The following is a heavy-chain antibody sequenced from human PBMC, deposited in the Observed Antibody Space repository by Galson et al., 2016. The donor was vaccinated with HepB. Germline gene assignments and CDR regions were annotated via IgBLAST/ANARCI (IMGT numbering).Heavy chain of an antibody. D-gene: IGHD6-19*01. CDR3: ARVIPLDSSGWYVRGDGWFDP. CDR1: GFSFRAYY. Sequence: SLRLSCEASGFSFRAYYMSWIRQAPGKGLEWVSYISSDGWNTNYGHSVKGRFTISRDNATNSLYLQMTSLRAEDTALYYCARVIPLDSSGWYVRGDGWFDPWGQGTLVTVSS. J-gene: IGHJ5*02. V-gene: IGHV3-11*01. CDR2: ISSDGWNT.